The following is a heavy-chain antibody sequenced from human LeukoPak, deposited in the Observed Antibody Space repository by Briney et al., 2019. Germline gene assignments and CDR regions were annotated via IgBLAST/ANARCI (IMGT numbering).Heavy chain of an antibody. CDR1: GYTFTDSY. Sequence: ASVKVSCKASGYTFTDSYMHWLRQAPGQGLEWMGWINPSSGDTEFAQKFQGWVTLTRDIFDNTASMEINTQKPDDTAVYYCAKGNYGSGGYYSPLTFDYWGQGSRVTVSS. J-gene: IGHJ4*02. CDR2: INPSSGDT. D-gene: IGHD3-10*01. CDR3: AKGNYGSGGYYSPLTFDY. V-gene: IGHV1-2*04.